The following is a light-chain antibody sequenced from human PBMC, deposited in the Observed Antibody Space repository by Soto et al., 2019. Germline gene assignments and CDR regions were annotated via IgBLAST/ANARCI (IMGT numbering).Light chain of an antibody. Sequence: QSVLTQPRSVSGSPGQSVTISCTGTSSDVGAYNYVSWYQKHPGKAPKFMIYDVNKRPSGVPDRFSGSKSGNTASLTISGLQAEDEADYYCCSYSGSYVFGTGTKVTVL. CDR3: CSYSGSYV. CDR1: SSDVGAYNY. CDR2: DVN. V-gene: IGLV2-11*01. J-gene: IGLJ1*01.